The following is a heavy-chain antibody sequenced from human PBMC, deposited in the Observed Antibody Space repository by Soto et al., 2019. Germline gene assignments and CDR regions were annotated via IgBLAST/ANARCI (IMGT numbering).Heavy chain of an antibody. CDR3: ATDYGGNVFDY. D-gene: IGHD4-17*01. Sequence: PGGSLRLSCAASGSTFSSYGMHWVRQAPGKGLEWVAVISYDGSNKYYADSVKGRFTISRDNSKNTLYLQMNSLRAEDTAVYYCATDYGGNVFDYWGQGTLVTVSS. J-gene: IGHJ4*02. V-gene: IGHV3-30*03. CDR2: ISYDGSNK. CDR1: GSTFSSYG.